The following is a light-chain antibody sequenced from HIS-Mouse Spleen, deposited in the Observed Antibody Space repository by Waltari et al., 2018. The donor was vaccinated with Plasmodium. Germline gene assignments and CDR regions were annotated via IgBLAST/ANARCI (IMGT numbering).Light chain of an antibody. V-gene: IGKV3-11*01. J-gene: IGKJ3*01. CDR1: QRVSSY. Sequence: EIVLTQSPATLSLSPGERAPPSCRASQRVSSYLAWYQQKPGQAPRLLIYDASNRATGIPARFSGSGSGTDFTLTISSLEPEDFAVYYCQQRSNWPITFGPGTKVDIK. CDR3: QQRSNWPIT. CDR2: DAS.